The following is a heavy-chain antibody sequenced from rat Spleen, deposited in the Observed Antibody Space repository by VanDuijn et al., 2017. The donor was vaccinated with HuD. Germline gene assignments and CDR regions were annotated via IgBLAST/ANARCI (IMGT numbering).Heavy chain of an antibody. V-gene: IGHV5S13*01. CDR1: GFIFSDYD. CDR2: ISTVGDIT. D-gene: IGHD1-11*01. Sequence: EVQLVESGGGLVQPGRSLKLSCAASGFIFSDYDMAWVRQAPTKGLEWIASISTVGDITYYRGSVKGRFTISRDDAKNTQYLQMDSLGSEDTATYYCTRHGGLRNWFAYWGQGTLVTVSS. CDR3: TRHGGLRNWFAY. J-gene: IGHJ3*01.